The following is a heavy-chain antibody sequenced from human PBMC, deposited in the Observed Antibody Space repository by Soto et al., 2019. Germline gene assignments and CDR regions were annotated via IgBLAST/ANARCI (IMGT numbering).Heavy chain of an antibody. Sequence: QVQLVQSGAEVKKPGASVKVSCKASGYTFTDYGISWVRQAPGQGLEWMGWISPYNGHTKYVQKFQGRVTMTTDTSTSTAYMELRTLRSDDIDVYFCARSGYGDTFIVGYWGQGTLVTVSS. CDR1: GYTFTDYG. V-gene: IGHV1-18*03. D-gene: IGHD1-26*01. CDR2: ISPYNGHT. CDR3: ARSGYGDTFIVGY. J-gene: IGHJ4*02.